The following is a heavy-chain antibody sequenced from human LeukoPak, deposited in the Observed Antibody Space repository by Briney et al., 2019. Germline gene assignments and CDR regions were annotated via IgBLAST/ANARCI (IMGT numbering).Heavy chain of an antibody. Sequence: GGSLRLSCAASGFTFSNAWMSWVRQAPGKGLEWVGRIKSKTDGGTTDYAAPVKGRFTISRDDSKNTLYLQMNSLKTEDTAVYYYTTEIYCSSTSCYPRDYWGQGTLVTVSS. CDR2: IKSKTDGGTT. V-gene: IGHV3-15*01. CDR1: GFTFSNAW. CDR3: TTEIYCSSTSCYPRDY. D-gene: IGHD2-2*01. J-gene: IGHJ4*02.